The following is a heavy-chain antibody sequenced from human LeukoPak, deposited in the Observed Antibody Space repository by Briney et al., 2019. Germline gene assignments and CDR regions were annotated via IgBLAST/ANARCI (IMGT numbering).Heavy chain of an antibody. D-gene: IGHD3-3*01. Sequence: SETLSLTCTVSGGSISSYYLSWIRQPPGKGLEWIGYIYYSGSTNYNPSLKSRVTISVDTSKNQFSLKLSSVTAADTAVYYCARVGSRFWSGYYDYWGQGTVVTVSS. V-gene: IGHV4-59*01. CDR3: ARVGSRFWSGYYDY. CDR1: GGSISSYY. J-gene: IGHJ4*02. CDR2: IYYSGST.